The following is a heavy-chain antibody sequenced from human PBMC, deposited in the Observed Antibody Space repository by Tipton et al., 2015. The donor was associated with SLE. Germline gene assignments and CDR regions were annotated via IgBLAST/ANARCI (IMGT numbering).Heavy chain of an antibody. CDR2: IYYSGST. CDR1: GGSVSIGSYS. V-gene: IGHV4-61*03. CDR3: ARGGYSYGAYFDY. Sequence: LRLSCTVSGGSVSIGSYSWGWIRQPPGKGLEWVGNIYYSGSTNYNPSLKSRVTISIDTSKNYFSLKMTSVTAVDTAVYFCARGGYSYGAYFDYWGQGTLVAVSS. D-gene: IGHD5-18*01. J-gene: IGHJ4*02.